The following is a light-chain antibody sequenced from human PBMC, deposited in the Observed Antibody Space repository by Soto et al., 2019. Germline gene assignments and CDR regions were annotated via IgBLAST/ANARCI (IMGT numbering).Light chain of an antibody. Sequence: QSALTQPASVSGSPGQSITISCTGTSSDVGSYNLVSWYQQHPGKAPKLMIYEGSKRPSGVSNRFSGSKSSNTASLTISGLQAEDEAEYDCCSYAGSNTPYVFGTGTKLTVL. V-gene: IGLV2-23*01. CDR1: SSDVGSYNL. J-gene: IGLJ1*01. CDR3: CSYAGSNTPYV. CDR2: EGS.